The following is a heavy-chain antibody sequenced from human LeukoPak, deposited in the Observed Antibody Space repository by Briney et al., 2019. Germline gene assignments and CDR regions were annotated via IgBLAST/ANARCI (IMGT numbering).Heavy chain of an antibody. CDR1: GFTFSSYE. J-gene: IGHJ4*02. V-gene: IGHV3-48*03. Sequence: GGSLRLSCAASGFTFSSYEMNWVRQAPGKGLEWVSYISSSGSTIYYADSVKGRFTISRDNAKNSLYLQMNSLRAEDTAVYYCARYPLPDYGSKYYFDYWGQGTLVTVSS. CDR2: ISSSGSTI. D-gene: IGHD3-10*01. CDR3: ARYPLPDYGSKYYFDY.